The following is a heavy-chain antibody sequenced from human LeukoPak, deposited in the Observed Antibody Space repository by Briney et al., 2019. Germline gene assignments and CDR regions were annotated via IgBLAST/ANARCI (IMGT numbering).Heavy chain of an antibody. D-gene: IGHD5-24*01. Sequence: ASVKVSCKASGGTFSSYAISWVRQAPGQGLEWMGGIIPVFGTANYAQKFQGRVTITTDESTSTAYMELSSLRSEDTAVYYCARDGRHGYNSFDYWGQGTLVTVSS. V-gene: IGHV1-69*05. CDR1: GGTFSSYA. CDR2: IIPVFGTA. J-gene: IGHJ4*02. CDR3: ARDGRHGYNSFDY.